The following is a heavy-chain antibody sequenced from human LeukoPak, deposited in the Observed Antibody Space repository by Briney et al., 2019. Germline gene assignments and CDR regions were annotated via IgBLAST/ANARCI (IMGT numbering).Heavy chain of an antibody. D-gene: IGHD6-6*01. CDR1: GFTFGNYW. Sequence: GGSLRLSCAASGFTFGNYWMSWVRQAPGKGLEWVANIKQDGSDKYYVDSVTGRFTISRDNAKNSLYPQMNSLRAEDTAVYYCARWATSFDLWGQGTLVTVSS. V-gene: IGHV3-7*01. CDR2: IKQDGSDK. CDR3: ARWATSFDL. J-gene: IGHJ4*02.